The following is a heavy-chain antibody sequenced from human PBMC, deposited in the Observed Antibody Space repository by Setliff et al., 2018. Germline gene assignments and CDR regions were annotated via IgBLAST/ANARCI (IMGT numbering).Heavy chain of an antibody. Sequence: ASVKVSCKASGGTFSSYVISWVREAPGQGLEWMGGIIPMFGTNYAQKFQGRVTITADESTSTAYIELSSLGSEDTAVYYCAGGQPLVRKYYYYMDVWGKGTTVTVSS. J-gene: IGHJ6*03. D-gene: IGHD3-10*01. CDR2: IIPMFGT. V-gene: IGHV1-69*13. CDR3: AGGQPLVRKYYYYMDV. CDR1: GGTFSSYV.